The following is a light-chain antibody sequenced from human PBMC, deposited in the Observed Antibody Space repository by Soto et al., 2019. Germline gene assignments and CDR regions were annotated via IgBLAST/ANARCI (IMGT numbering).Light chain of an antibody. V-gene: IGKV1-39*01. CDR3: QHTYRAPIT. J-gene: IGKJ5*01. Sequence: DIPMTQSPSSLSAYIGDRVTITCRASQNISNYLNWYQQKPGKAPKLLISTAASLQSGVPSRFSGSGSGTVFTLAISGLQPDDFATYYCQHTYRAPITFGQGTRLDIK. CDR2: TAA. CDR1: QNISNY.